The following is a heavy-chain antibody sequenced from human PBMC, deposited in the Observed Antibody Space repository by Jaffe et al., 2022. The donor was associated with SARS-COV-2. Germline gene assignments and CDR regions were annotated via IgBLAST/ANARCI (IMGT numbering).Heavy chain of an antibody. CDR3: ARGLPEYGDYYFDY. V-gene: IGHV4-61*02. CDR1: GGSISSGSYY. CDR2: IYTSGST. J-gene: IGHJ4*02. Sequence: QVQLQESGPGLVKPSQTLSLTCTVSGGSISSGSYYWSWIRQPAGKGLEWIGRIYTSGSTNYNPSLKSRVTISVDTSKNQFSLKLSSVTAADTAVYYCARGLPEYGDYYFDYWGQGTLVTVSS. D-gene: IGHD4-17*01.